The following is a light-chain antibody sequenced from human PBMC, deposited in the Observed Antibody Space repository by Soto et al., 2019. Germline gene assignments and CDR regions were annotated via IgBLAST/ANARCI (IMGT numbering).Light chain of an antibody. J-gene: IGKJ1*01. CDR1: QSVRSY. Sequence: EIVMTQSPGTLSVSPGERATLPCRASQSVRSYLAWYQQKPGQAPRLLIYGASNRATGIPDRFSGSGSGTDFTLTISRLEPEDFAVYYCQQYGSSGTFGQGTKVDI. CDR2: GAS. CDR3: QQYGSSGT. V-gene: IGKV3-20*01.